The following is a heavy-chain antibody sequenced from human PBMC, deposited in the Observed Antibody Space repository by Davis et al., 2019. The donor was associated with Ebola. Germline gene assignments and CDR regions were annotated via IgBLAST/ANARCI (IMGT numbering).Heavy chain of an antibody. CDR3: ARVGKGGSWYGGTPLDY. CDR1: GFTFSSYG. CDR2: ISYDGSNK. V-gene: IGHV3-30*03. J-gene: IGHJ4*02. D-gene: IGHD6-13*01. Sequence: PSGSLSLSCAASGFTFSSYGMHWVRQAPGKGLEWVAVISYDGSNKYYADSVKGRFTISRDNSKNTLYLQMNSLRAEDTAVYYCARVGKGGSWYGGTPLDYWGQGTLVTVSS.